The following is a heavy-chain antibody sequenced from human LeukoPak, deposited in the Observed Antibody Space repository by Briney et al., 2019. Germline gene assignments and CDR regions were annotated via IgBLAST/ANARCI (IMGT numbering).Heavy chain of an antibody. J-gene: IGHJ4*02. CDR1: GFTFSSYG. D-gene: IGHD3-9*01. CDR2: IWYDGSNR. V-gene: IGHV3-33*01. Sequence: GGSLRLSCAASGFTFSSYGMHWVRQAPGRGLEWVAIIWYDGSNRYYADSVKGRFPISRDNSKNTLYLQMNIPRAEDTAVYYCARNWGDHFDWLHDYWGQGTLVTVSS. CDR3: ARNWGDHFDWLHDY.